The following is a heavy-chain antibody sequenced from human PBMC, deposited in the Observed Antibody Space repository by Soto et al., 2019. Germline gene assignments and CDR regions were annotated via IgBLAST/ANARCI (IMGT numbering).Heavy chain of an antibody. J-gene: IGHJ4*02. CDR2: FYYSGST. CDR3: ARQPGYYDILTGYSTYYFDY. D-gene: IGHD3-9*01. Sequence: SETLSLTCTVSGGSISSSSYYWGWIRQPPGKGLDWIGSFYYSGSTYYNPSLKSRVTISVDTSKNQFSLKLSSVTAADTAVYYCARQPGYYDILTGYSTYYFDYWGQGTPVTVSS. V-gene: IGHV4-39*01. CDR1: GGSISSSSYY.